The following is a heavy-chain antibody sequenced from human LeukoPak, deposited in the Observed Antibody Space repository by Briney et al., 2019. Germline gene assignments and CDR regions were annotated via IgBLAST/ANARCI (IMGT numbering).Heavy chain of an antibody. Sequence: GGSLRLSCTASGFTFGDDGMSWFRQAPGKGLEWVGFIRSKAYGGTTEYAASVKGRFTLSRDDSKSIAYLQMNSLRAEDTAVYYCARRQGSYFDTSGYYYGWGQGTLVTVSS. D-gene: IGHD3-22*01. J-gene: IGHJ4*02. V-gene: IGHV3-49*03. CDR1: GFTFGDDG. CDR2: IRSKAYGGTT. CDR3: ARRQGSYFDTSGYYYG.